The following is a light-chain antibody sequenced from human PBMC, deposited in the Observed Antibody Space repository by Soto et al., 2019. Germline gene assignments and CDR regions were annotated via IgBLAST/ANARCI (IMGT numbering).Light chain of an antibody. Sequence: EIVMTQSPATLSVSPGERATLSCRASQSVGRNLAWYQQKPGQAPRLLIYGASTRATGIPAWLSGSGSGTEFTLTISSLQSEDFAIYSCQQYNHWPPLTFGGGTKVEIK. CDR2: GAS. CDR3: QQYNHWPPLT. CDR1: QSVGRN. V-gene: IGKV3-15*01. J-gene: IGKJ4*02.